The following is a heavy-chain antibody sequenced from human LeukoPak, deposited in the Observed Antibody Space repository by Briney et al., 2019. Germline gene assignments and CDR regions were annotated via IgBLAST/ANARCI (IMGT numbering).Heavy chain of an antibody. Sequence: PGGSLRLSCAASGFSFSSSEMNWVRQAPGKGLEWVSSIGGGGRYIYYADSTKGRFTISRDNAKSSLFLQMNSLSAEDTALYYCARVSRVSYTSSWYLDYWGQGTLVTVSS. D-gene: IGHD6-13*01. CDR3: ARVSRVSYTSSWYLDY. CDR2: IGGGGRYI. V-gene: IGHV3-21*01. J-gene: IGHJ4*02. CDR1: GFSFSSSE.